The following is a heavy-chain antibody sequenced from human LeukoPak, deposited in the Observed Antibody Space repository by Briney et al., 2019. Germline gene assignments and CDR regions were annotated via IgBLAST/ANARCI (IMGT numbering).Heavy chain of an antibody. CDR1: GFTFSSYA. V-gene: IGHV3-23*01. J-gene: IGHJ4*02. Sequence: GGSLRLSCAASGFTFSSYAMSWVRQAPGKGLEWVSTITYDGGNTYYADSVKGRFTISRDNSKSTLYLHMDGLGGEDTAIYYCAKGYSNVDYWGQGALVTVSS. CDR3: AKGYSNVDY. CDR2: ITYDGGNT. D-gene: IGHD4-11*01.